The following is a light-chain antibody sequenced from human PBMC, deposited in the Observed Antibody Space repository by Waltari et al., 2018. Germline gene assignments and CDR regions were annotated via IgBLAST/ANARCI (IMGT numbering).Light chain of an antibody. Sequence: IVLTQSPATLSLSPGERATLDCRASQTVDSYLAWYQQKPGQSPRLLIYDASNRATGIPARSSASGSATDFTLTISSLETEDFAFYYFQQRAIWPLTFGGGTRVEIK. CDR1: QTVDSY. J-gene: IGKJ4*01. V-gene: IGKV3-11*01. CDR2: DAS. CDR3: QQRAIWPLT.